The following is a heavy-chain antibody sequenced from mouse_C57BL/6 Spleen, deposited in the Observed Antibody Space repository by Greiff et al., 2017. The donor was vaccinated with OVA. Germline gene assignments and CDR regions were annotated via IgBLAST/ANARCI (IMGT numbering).Heavy chain of an antibody. V-gene: IGHV1-61*01. J-gene: IGHJ1*03. CDR1: GYTFTSYW. CDR2: IYPSDSAT. CDR3: ARGSHRAYFDV. D-gene: IGHD3-1*01. Sequence: QVQLQQPGAELVRPGSSVKLSCKASGYTFTSYWMDWVKQRPGQGLEWIGNIYPSDSATHYNQKFKDKATLTVDKSSSTAYMQLSSLTSEDSAVYYGARGSHRAYFDVWGTGTTVTVSS.